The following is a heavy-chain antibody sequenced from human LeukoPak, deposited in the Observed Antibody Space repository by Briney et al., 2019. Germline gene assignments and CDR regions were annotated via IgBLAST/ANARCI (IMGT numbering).Heavy chain of an antibody. D-gene: IGHD2/OR15-2a*01. J-gene: IGHJ4*02. Sequence: GGSLRLSCVASGFTFSSYWMQWVRQVPGKGLVWVSLINTDGSATRYADSVKGRFTISRDNAKNTVYLQMDSLRAEDTAVYYCARDINRFQDYWGQGILVTVSS. V-gene: IGHV3-74*01. CDR2: INTDGSAT. CDR1: GFTFSSYW. CDR3: ARDINRFQDY.